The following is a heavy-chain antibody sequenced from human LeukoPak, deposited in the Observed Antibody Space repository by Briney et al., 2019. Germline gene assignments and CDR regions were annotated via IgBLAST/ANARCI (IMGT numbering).Heavy chain of an antibody. J-gene: IGHJ3*02. D-gene: IGHD3-22*01. CDR2: IFYSGST. CDR3: AKSNGYGLIDI. Sequence: PGGSLRLSCAASGFTFSDYYMSWIRQAPGKGLGWIGNIFYSGSTYYSPSLKSRVTISLDTSRNQFSLKLNSVTAADTAVYYCAKSNGYGLIDIWGQGTMVTVSS. V-gene: IGHV4-59*12. CDR1: GFTFSDYY.